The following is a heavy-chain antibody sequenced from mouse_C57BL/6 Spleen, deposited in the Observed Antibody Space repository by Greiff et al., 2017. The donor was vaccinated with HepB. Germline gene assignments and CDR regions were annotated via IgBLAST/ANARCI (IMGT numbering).Heavy chain of an antibody. CDR1: GFNIKNTY. Sequence: VQLQQSVAELVRPGASVKLSCTASGFNIKNTYMHWVKQRPEQGLEWIGRIDPANGHTKYAPKFQGKATITADTSSNTAYLQLSSLTSEDTAIYYCALYYGSSWWYFDVWGTGTTVTVSS. CDR2: IDPANGHT. V-gene: IGHV14-3*01. D-gene: IGHD1-1*01. J-gene: IGHJ1*03. CDR3: ALYYGSSWWYFDV.